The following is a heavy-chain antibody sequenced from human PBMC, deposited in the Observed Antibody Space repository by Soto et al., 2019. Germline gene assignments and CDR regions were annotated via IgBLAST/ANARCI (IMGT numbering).Heavy chain of an antibody. D-gene: IGHD2-8*01. CDR2: TSGGGDNL. V-gene: IGHV3-23*01. CDR1: GFIFRNYA. J-gene: IGHJ3*02. CDR3: AKASVSHNGNYDAFES. Sequence: VHLLESGGGLVQPGGSLRLSCEASGFIFRNYAMSWVRQAPGEGPEWVATSGGGDNLFYADSVKGRFTISRDDSRNTLYLRMENLRVEDTATYFCAKASVSHNGNYDAFESSCQGTVVTDSS.